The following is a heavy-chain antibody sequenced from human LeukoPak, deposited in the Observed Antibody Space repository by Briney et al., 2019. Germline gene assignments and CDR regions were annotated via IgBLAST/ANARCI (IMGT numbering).Heavy chain of an antibody. CDR3: ARVGIAAADHWFGP. D-gene: IGHD6-13*01. CDR1: GFIFTTYG. V-gene: IGHV3-30*02. J-gene: IGHJ5*02. CDR2: IRFDGSKE. Sequence: GGSLSLTCVASGFIFTTYGMHWVRQAPGRGLEWVAFIRFDGSKEDYGDSVKGRFTISRDNSKNTLYLQMNSLRLEDTAVYYCARVGIAAADHWFGPWGPGALVTV.